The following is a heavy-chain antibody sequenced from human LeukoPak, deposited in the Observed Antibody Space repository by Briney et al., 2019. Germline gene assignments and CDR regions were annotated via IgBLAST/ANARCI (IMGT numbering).Heavy chain of an antibody. CDR3: ARAIAAAGIDY. CDR2: IHHSGST. CDR1: GYSISSGYW. Sequence: SETLSLTCDVSGYSISSGYWWSWVRQAPGKGLEWIGEIHHSGSTYYNPSLKSRVTISVDKSKNQFSLKLSSVTAADTAVYYCARAIAAAGIDYWGQGTLVTVSS. D-gene: IGHD6-13*01. J-gene: IGHJ4*02. V-gene: IGHV4-4*02.